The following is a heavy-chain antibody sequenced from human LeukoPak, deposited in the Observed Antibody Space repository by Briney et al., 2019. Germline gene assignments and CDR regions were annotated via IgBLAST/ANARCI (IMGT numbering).Heavy chain of an antibody. V-gene: IGHV6-1*01. J-gene: IGHJ6*02. CDR1: GDSVSSISVA. CDR3: SLARSEYHYGMDV. Sequence: SQTLSLTCAISGDSVSSISVAWNWIRQSPSRGLEWLGRTYYRSKWYYEYAVSVKRRINISPDTFKNQFSLQLTSVTPEDTAVYYCSLARSEYHYGMDVWGQGTTVTVSS. CDR2: TYYRSKWYY.